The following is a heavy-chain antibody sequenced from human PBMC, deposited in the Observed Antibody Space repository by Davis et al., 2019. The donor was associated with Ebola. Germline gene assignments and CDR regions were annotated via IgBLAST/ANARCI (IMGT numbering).Heavy chain of an antibody. V-gene: IGHV1-2*04. CDR1: GYTFTGYY. CDR2: INPNSGGT. D-gene: IGHD3-3*01. J-gene: IGHJ6*02. Sequence: ASVKVSCKASGYTFTGYYMHWVRQAPGQGLEWMGWINPNSGGTNYAQKFQGWVTMTRDTSISTAYMELSRLRSDDTAVYYCARDVTIFGVVIYQDYYGMDVWGQGTTVTVSS. CDR3: ARDVTIFGVVIYQDYYGMDV.